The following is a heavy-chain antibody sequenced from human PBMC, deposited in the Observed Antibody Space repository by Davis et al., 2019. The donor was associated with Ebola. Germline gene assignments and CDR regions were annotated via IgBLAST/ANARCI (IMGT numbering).Heavy chain of an antibody. CDR3: AGGGYSYGHPFD. Sequence: SETLSLTCAVYGGSFSGYYWNWIRQPPGKGLEWIGEINHSGSTNYNPSLKSRVTISVDTSKNQFSLRLSSVTAADTAVYYCAGGGYSYGHPFDWGPGTLGTVSS. CDR1: GGSFSGYY. D-gene: IGHD5-18*01. J-gene: IGHJ4*02. V-gene: IGHV4-34*01. CDR2: INHSGST.